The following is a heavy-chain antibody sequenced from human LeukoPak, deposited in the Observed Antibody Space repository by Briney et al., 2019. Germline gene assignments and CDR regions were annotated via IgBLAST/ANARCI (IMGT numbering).Heavy chain of an antibody. CDR1: GFTFSDYY. D-gene: IGHD1-1*01. Sequence: GGSLRLSCAASGFTFSDYYMSWIRQAPGKGLEWVSYISSSGSTIYYADSVKGRFTISRDNAKNSLYLQMNSLRAEDTALYYCAKDRVGTTGTPRDAFDIWGQGTMVTVSS. V-gene: IGHV3-11*01. CDR2: ISSSGSTI. CDR3: AKDRVGTTGTPRDAFDI. J-gene: IGHJ3*02.